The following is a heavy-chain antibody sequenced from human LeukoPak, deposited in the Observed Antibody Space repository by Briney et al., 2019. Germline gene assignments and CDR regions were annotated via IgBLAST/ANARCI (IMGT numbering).Heavy chain of an antibody. V-gene: IGHV3-11*01. J-gene: IGHJ4*02. CDR3: AREVRYTSSWYVYYYFDY. CDR1: RITSSDHY. D-gene: IGHD6-13*01. CDR2: ISSSGSTI. Sequence: GGSLRHSCAASRITSSDHYMCWIRQAPGKGLEWVAHISSSGSTIEYADSVKGRFAISRDNAKNSLYLQMASLSVEDTAVYYCAREVRYTSSWYVYYYFDYWGQGTLVTVSS.